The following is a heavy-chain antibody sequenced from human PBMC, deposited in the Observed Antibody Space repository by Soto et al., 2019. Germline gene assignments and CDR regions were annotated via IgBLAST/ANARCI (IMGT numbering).Heavy chain of an antibody. J-gene: IGHJ3*02. CDR1: RFTLRNYV. Sequence: EVQLLESGGGWVQPGGSLRLSCAASRFTLRNYVVNWVRQAPGKGLEWISTTGGSGDTYYPDSVKGRFTISRDNSKNTVYLEMITLRAEDTAVYYCAASGHCGGLRCSSFDMWGQGTVVTVSS. D-gene: IGHD2-21*01. V-gene: IGHV3-23*01. CDR3: AASGHCGGLRCSSFDM. CDR2: TGGSGDT.